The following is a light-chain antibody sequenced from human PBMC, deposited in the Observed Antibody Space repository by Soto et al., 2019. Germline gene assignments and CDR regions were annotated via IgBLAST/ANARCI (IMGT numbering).Light chain of an antibody. CDR1: QGISSY. V-gene: IGKV1-9*01. Sequence: DIQLTQSPSFLSASVGDRITITCRASQGISSYLAWYQQKPGKAPKLLIYAASTLQRGVPSRFSGSGSGTEFTLTISSLQPEDFATYYCQQLNSYPRTFGQGTKVDI. CDR3: QQLNSYPRT. J-gene: IGKJ1*01. CDR2: AAS.